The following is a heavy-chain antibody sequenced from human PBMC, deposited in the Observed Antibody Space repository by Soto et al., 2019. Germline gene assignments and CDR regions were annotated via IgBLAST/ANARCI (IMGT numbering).Heavy chain of an antibody. Sequence: SVKVSFKAPGVTFNSQDMRWLRQAPGQGLEWMGGIIPMFGTPHYAEKFQDRVTITADESTGTAYLELSSLTSEDTAVYYCATSEGRDGYSFDYWGPGTLVTVSS. CDR1: GVTFNSQD. CDR3: ATSEGRDGYSFDY. D-gene: IGHD5-12*01. J-gene: IGHJ4*02. CDR2: IIPMFGTP. V-gene: IGHV1-69*13.